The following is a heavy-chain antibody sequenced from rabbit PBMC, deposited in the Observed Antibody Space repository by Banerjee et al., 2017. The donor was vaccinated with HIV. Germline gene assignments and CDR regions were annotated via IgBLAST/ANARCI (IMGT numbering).Heavy chain of an antibody. CDR2: IYTSSGST. CDR3: ARDGRGIYDDYGDYYFTL. CDR1: GIDFSGYYY. V-gene: IGHV1S43*01. D-gene: IGHD2-1*01. Sequence: QQQLEESGGGLVKPGGTLTLTCKASGIDFSGYYYMCWVRQAPGKGLEFIACIYTSSGSTWYASWVNGRFTISRSTSLNTVDLKMTSLTAADTATYVCARDGRGIYDDYGDYYFTLWGPGTLVTVS. J-gene: IGHJ4*01.